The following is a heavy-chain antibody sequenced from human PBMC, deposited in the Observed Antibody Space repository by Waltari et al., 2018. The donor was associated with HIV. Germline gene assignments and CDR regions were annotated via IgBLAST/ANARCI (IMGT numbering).Heavy chain of an antibody. CDR3: STPNGGY. V-gene: IGHV3-7*01. CDR2: RNQDGTEK. J-gene: IGHJ4*02. D-gene: IGHD2-8*01. Sequence: EVQLVESGGGLVQPGGSLTLSCAASGFTFSKYWMYWVRQAAGKGLEAVANRNQDGTEKQYVDAVKSRFTIARDNAKNSLYLQMNSLRVEDTAIYYCSTPNGGYWGQGSLVTVSS. CDR1: GFTFSKYW.